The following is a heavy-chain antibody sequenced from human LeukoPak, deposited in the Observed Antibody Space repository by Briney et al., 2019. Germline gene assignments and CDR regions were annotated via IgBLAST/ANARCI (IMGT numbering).Heavy chain of an antibody. CDR3: AINPLETYYYDSSGYYGAFDI. Sequence: SVKVSCKASGGTFSSYAISWVRQAPGQGLEWMGGIIPIFGTANYAQKFQGRVTITADESTSTAYMELSSLRSEDTAVYYCAINPLETYYYDSSGYYGAFDIWGQGTMVAVSS. J-gene: IGHJ3*02. CDR1: GGTFSSYA. D-gene: IGHD3-22*01. CDR2: IIPIFGTA. V-gene: IGHV1-69*13.